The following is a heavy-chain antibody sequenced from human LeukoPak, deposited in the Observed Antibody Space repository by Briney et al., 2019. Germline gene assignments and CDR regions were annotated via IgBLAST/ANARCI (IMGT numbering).Heavy chain of an antibody. CDR2: INTYGSST. CDR1: GFTFSSYW. J-gene: IGHJ6*04. D-gene: IGHD3-10*01. V-gene: IGHV3-74*01. Sequence: GGSLRLSCAASGFTFSSYWMHWVRQAPGKGLVWVSRINTYGSSTSYADSVKGRFTIPRDNAKNTLYLQMNSLRAEDTAVYYCAKDQAMVRGVYYYYGMDVWGKGTTVTVSS. CDR3: AKDQAMVRGVYYYYGMDV.